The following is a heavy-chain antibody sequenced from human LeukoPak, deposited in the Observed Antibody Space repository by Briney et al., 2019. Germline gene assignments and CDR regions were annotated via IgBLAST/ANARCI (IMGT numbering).Heavy chain of an antibody. CDR2: IWYDGSNK. Sequence: GGSLRLSCAASGFTFGSYGMHWVRQAPGKGLEWVAVIWYDGSNKYYADSVKGRFTISRDNSKNTLYLQMNSLRAEDTAVYYCARDLLDYGYSYYSVMDVGGQGTTVTVSS. CDR3: ARDLLDYGYSYYSVMDV. J-gene: IGHJ6*02. CDR1: GFTFGSYG. D-gene: IGHD4/OR15-4a*01. V-gene: IGHV3-33*01.